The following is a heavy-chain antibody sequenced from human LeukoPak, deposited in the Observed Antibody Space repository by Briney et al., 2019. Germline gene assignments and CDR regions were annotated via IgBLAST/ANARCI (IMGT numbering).Heavy chain of an antibody. V-gene: IGHV4-4*02. Sequence: PSETLSLTCAVSGGSISSSNWWSWVRQPPGKGLEWIGYIYYSGSTNYNPSLKSRVTISVDTSKNQFSLKLSSVTAADTAVYYCARDARYSSGWFGYWGQGTLVTVSS. CDR2: IYYSGST. CDR3: ARDARYSSGWFGY. J-gene: IGHJ5*01. D-gene: IGHD6-19*01. CDR1: GGSISSSNW.